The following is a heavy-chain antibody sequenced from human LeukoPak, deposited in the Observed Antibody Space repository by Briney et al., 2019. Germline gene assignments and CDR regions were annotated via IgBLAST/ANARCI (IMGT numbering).Heavy chain of an antibody. CDR3: AKDKGPNNWNDVWYFDY. CDR2: IRYDGSNK. CDR1: GFTFSSYG. V-gene: IGHV3-30*02. D-gene: IGHD1-20*01. Sequence: PGGSLRPSCAASGFTFSSYGMHWVRQAPGKGLEWVAFIRYDGSNKYYADSVKGRFTISRDNSKNTLYLQMNSLRAEDTAVYYCAKDKGPNNWNDVWYFDYWGQGTLVTVSS. J-gene: IGHJ4*02.